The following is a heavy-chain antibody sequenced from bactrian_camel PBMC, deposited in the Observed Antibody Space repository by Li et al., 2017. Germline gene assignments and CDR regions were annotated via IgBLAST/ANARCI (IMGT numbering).Heavy chain of an antibody. Sequence: VQLVESGGGSVQAGGSLRLSCAASGYTYTTYCMAWFRQAPGKERERVATIDVDGSTTYTDSVKGRFTVSKDNDKTVYLEMNNLQPEDTAMYYCARKRRFGSCIDDMTAGDYWGQGTQVTVS. J-gene: IGHJ4*01. CDR1: GYTYTTYC. CDR2: IDVDGST. D-gene: IGHD5*01. V-gene: IGHV3S26*01. CDR3: ARKRRFGSCIDDMTAGDY.